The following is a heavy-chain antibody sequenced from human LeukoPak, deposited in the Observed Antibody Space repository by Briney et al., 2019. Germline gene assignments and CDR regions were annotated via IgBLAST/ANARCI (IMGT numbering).Heavy chain of an antibody. J-gene: IGHJ4*02. Sequence: GGSLRLSCAASGFTFSSYWMSWVRQAPGKGLEWVANIKQDGSEKYYVDSVKGRFTISRDNAKNSLYLQMNSLRAEDTAVYYCARIGSLVERYFDWLLYYFDYWGQGTLVTVSS. V-gene: IGHV3-7*01. CDR3: ARIGSLVERYFDWLLYYFDY. CDR1: GFTFSSYW. D-gene: IGHD3-9*01. CDR2: IKQDGSEK.